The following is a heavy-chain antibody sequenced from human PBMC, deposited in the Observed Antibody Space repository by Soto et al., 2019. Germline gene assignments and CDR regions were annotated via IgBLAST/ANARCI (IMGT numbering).Heavy chain of an antibody. CDR1: GFPFGTNW. CDR2: KNLDGNVG. J-gene: IGHJ4*02. Sequence: EGQLLGSGGGWSQLGGSLRLSGVAPGFPFGTNWWNWVRQAPGKGLDWVANKNLDGNVGTYVDSVRGRFTTSRDNAKNSLYLQMNSLRADDTAVYFCAGWGGHDDNYWGQGIMVTVSS. V-gene: IGHV3-7*03. D-gene: IGHD3-16*01. CDR3: AGWGGHDDNY.